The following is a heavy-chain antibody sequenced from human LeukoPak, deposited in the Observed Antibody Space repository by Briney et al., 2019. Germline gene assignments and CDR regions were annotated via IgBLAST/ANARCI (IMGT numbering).Heavy chain of an antibody. Sequence: SETLSLTCTVSGGPISNVYWSWIRQPPGKGLEWIGCIYYSGSTNYDPSLKSRVTISVDTSKNHFSLKLSSVTAADTAVYYCARGFYSSSRFNYWGQGTLVTASS. J-gene: IGHJ4*02. V-gene: IGHV4-59*01. CDR1: GGPISNVY. D-gene: IGHD6-13*01. CDR3: ARGFYSSSRFNY. CDR2: IYYSGST.